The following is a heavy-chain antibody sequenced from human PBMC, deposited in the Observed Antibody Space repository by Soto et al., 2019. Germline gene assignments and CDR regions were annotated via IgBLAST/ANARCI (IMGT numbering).Heavy chain of an antibody. CDR3: PRRSDPHNGSGA. Sequence: QVQLQQWGAGLLKPSETLSLTCAVHRGSFSSYYCTWTRQPPGKGLEWLGEIHPSGDTDYNPSLSNRVTISLHTSKSQFSLRLTSVTAADTAVYFGPRRSDPHNGSGAWGQGTMVTVSS. CDR1: RGSFSSYY. V-gene: IGHV4-34*02. J-gene: IGHJ5*01. CDR2: IHPSGDT. D-gene: IGHD1-1*01.